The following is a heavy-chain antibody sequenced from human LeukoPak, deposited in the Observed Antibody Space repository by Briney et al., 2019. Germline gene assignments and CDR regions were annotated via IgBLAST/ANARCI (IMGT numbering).Heavy chain of an antibody. CDR3: ARDPRTEVTIFANLGYMDV. CDR2: ISSSSSYI. Sequence: GGSLRLSCAASGFTFSSYSMNWVRQAPGKGLEWVSSISSSSSYIYYADSVKGRFTISRDNAKNSLYLQMNSLRAEDTAVYYCARDPRTEVTIFANLGYMDVWGKGTTVTVSS. D-gene: IGHD3-3*01. V-gene: IGHV3-21*01. CDR1: GFTFSSYS. J-gene: IGHJ6*03.